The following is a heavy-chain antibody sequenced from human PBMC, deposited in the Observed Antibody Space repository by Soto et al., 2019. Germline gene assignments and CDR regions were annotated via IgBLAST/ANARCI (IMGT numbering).Heavy chain of an antibody. J-gene: IGHJ6*03. V-gene: IGHV3-48*01. CDR2: ISSSSSTI. CDR1: EFTLSSYS. Sequence: PGGSLRLSYAASEFTLSSYSMNWVRQAPGKGLEWVSYISSSSSTIYYADSVKGRFTISRDNAKNSLYLQMNSLRAEDTAVYYCASALSRYYFYYMDVWGKGTTVTVSS. D-gene: IGHD3-16*01. CDR3: ASALSRYYFYYMDV.